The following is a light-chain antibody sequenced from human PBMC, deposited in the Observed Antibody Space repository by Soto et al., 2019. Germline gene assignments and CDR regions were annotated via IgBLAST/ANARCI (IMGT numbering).Light chain of an antibody. CDR1: QSVSSNY. Sequence: EIVLTQSPGTLSPSPGERATLSCRASQSVSSNYLAWYQQKPGQAPRLLIYGASSRATGIPNRFSGSGSGTDFTLTISRLEPEDFAVYYCQQYGSSFTFGPGTKVDIK. V-gene: IGKV3-20*01. CDR2: GAS. CDR3: QQYGSSFT. J-gene: IGKJ3*01.